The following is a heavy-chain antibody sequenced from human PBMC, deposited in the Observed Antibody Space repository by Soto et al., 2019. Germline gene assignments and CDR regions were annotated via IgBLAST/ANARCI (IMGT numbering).Heavy chain of an antibody. CDR2: IYDSGTT. Sequence: QVQLQESGPGLEKASETLSLTCTVSGGSMSGYYWSWIRQPPGKGLEWIGFIYDSGTTNYNTSLKSRGTISIDTSKNQFSLKLTSVTAADTAVYYCARVSHIVVVPAVRGAFDIWGQGTMITVPS. CDR1: GGSMSGYY. CDR3: ARVSHIVVVPAVRGAFDI. V-gene: IGHV4-59*01. D-gene: IGHD2-21*02. J-gene: IGHJ3*02.